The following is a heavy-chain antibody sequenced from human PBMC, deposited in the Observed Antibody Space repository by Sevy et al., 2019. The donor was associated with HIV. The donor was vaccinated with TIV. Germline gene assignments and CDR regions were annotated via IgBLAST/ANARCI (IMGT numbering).Heavy chain of an antibody. V-gene: IGHV3-30*04. CDR2: ISYDGSDK. CDR1: GLTFSSYA. Sequence: GESLKISCAASGLTFSSYAMHWVRQAPGKGLEWVAVISYDGSDKYFADSVKGRFTISRDNSKNTLFLQMNSLRTEDTAVYYCARGPGVVAVAALNWFDPWGQGTLVTVSS. J-gene: IGHJ5*02. CDR3: ARGPGVVAVAALNWFDP. D-gene: IGHD2-15*01.